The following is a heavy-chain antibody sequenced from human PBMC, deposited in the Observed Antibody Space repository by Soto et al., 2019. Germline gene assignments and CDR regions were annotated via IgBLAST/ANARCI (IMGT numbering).Heavy chain of an antibody. CDR2: IYYSGST. J-gene: IGHJ6*03. D-gene: IGHD2-2*01. Sequence: QVQLQESGPGLVRPSETLSLTCTVSGGSFSSYYWTWIRQSPGKGLEWIGYIYYSGSTDYNPSLRGRLAISIEPSKNQFSLRLNSMTAADTAVYYCAGRDCSGTNCYYLDYYYMDVWGKGTTVTGSS. CDR3: AGRDCSGTNCYYLDYYYMDV. CDR1: GGSFSSYY. V-gene: IGHV4-59*08.